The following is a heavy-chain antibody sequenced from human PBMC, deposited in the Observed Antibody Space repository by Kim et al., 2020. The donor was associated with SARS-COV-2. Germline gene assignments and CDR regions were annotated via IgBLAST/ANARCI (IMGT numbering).Heavy chain of an antibody. CDR1: GGSFSGYY. D-gene: IGHD2-2*01. V-gene: IGHV4-34*01. CDR2: INHSGST. Sequence: SETLSLTCAVYGGSFSGYYWSWIRQPPGKGLEWIGEINHSGSTNYNPSLKSRVTISVDTSKNQFSLKLSSVPAADTAVYYCARGSSGFTRSIVVVPAATFDYWGQGTLVTVSS. CDR3: ARGSSGFTRSIVVVPAATFDY. J-gene: IGHJ4*02.